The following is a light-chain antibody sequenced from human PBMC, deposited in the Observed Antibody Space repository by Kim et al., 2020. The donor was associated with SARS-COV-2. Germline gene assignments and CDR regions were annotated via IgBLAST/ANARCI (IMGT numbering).Light chain of an antibody. J-gene: IGLJ3*02. CDR3: GADHGTGSKFVWV. CDR2: VGSSGIVE. V-gene: IGLV9-49*01. CDR1: SGYSDYK. Sequence: QPVLTQPPSLSASLGASVTLTCTLSSGYSDYKVDWFQQRPGKGPHFVMRVGSSGIVESRGDGVPDRFSVLASGLNRSLTIRNIQEEDESDYHCGADHGTGSKFVWVFGGGTQLTVL.